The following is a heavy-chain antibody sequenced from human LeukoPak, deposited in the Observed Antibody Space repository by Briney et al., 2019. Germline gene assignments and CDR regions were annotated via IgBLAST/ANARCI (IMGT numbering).Heavy chain of an antibody. D-gene: IGHD5-12*01. V-gene: IGHV3-21*01. CDR3: ARVKEASAFDI. Sequence: GGSLRLSCAASGFTFSSYSMIWVRQAPGKGLEWVSSISSSSRYRYYADSVKGRLTISRDNAKNSLYLQMNSLRAEDTAVYYCARVKEASAFDIWGQGTMVTVSS. J-gene: IGHJ3*02. CDR2: ISSSSRYR. CDR1: GFTFSSYS.